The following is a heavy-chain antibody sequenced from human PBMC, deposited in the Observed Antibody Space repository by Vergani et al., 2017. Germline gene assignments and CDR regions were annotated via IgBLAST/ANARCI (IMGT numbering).Heavy chain of an antibody. CDR2: INAGNGNT. V-gene: IGHV1-3*01. J-gene: IGHJ4*02. CDR1: GSTFTSYA. Sequence: QVQLVQSGAEVKKPGASVKVSCKASGSTFTSYAMHWVRQAPGQRLEWMGWINAGNGNTKYSQKFQGRVTITRDTSASTAYMELSSLRSEDTAVYYCAREGFYDYVWGSYRLRGGYYFDYWGQGTLVTVSS. CDR3: AREGFYDYVWGSYRLRGGYYFDY. D-gene: IGHD3-16*02.